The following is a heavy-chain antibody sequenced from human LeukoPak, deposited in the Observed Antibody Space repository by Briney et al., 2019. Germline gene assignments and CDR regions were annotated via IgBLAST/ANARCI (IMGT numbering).Heavy chain of an antibody. CDR3: ASTVFGVTYNWFDP. V-gene: IGHV4-61*02. D-gene: IGHD3-3*01. Sequence: PSQTLSLTCTLSGASIRSGSYFCSWVRPPAGKALEWIGRFHTSGGTNYNPSLESRATISVDTSKNQFSLKLTSVTAADTAVYYCASTVFGVTYNWFDPWGQGTLVTVSS. CDR1: GASIRSGSYF. J-gene: IGHJ5*02. CDR2: FHTSGGT.